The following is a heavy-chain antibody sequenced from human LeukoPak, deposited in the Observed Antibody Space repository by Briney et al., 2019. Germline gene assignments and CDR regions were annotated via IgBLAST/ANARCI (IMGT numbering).Heavy chain of an antibody. Sequence: GASVKVSCKASGYTFTGYYMHWVRQAPGQGLEWMGGIIPIFGTANYAQKFQGRVTITADESTSTAYMELSSLRSEDTAVYYCARYGSLRSIVATTRDYYYYMYVWGKGNTLTVSS. CDR1: GYTFTGYY. J-gene: IGHJ6*03. D-gene: IGHD5-12*01. CDR3: ARYGSLRSIVATTRDYYYYMYV. V-gene: IGHV1-69*13. CDR2: IIPIFGTA.